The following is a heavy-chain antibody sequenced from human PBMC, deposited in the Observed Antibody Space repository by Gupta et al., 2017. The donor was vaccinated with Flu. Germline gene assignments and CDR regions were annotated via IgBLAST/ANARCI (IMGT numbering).Heavy chain of an antibody. V-gene: IGHV4-38-2*02. D-gene: IGHD3-16*01. CDR3: ARDYGNHRTDY. CDR2: IDQSGNT. J-gene: IGHJ4*02. Sequence: QVQLQESGPGLLKPSETLSLTCSVSGYSISNSGYWWGWIRQPPGKGPEWSGRIDQSGNTYYNPFFKSRIIISADSSKNQFSLKMVSVTAADTAVYYGARDYGNHRTDYWGQGILVTVSS. CDR1: GYSISNSGYW.